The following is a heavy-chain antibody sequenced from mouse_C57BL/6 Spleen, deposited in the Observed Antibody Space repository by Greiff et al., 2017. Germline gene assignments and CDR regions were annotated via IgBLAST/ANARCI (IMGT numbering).Heavy chain of an antibody. Sequence: QVQLKESGPELVKPGASVKLSCKASGYTFTSYDINWVKQRPGQGLEWIGWIYPRDGSTKYNEKFKGKATLTVDTSSSTAYMELHSLTSEDSAVYFCARPSPYGYDDGDYWGQGTSVTVSS. J-gene: IGHJ4*01. D-gene: IGHD2-2*01. CDR2: IYPRDGST. V-gene: IGHV1-85*01. CDR3: ARPSPYGYDDGDY. CDR1: GYTFTSYD.